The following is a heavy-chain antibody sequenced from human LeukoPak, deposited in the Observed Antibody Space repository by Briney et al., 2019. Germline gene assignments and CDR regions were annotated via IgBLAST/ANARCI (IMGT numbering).Heavy chain of an antibody. Sequence: GGSLRLSCAASGFTFSSYGMHWVRQAPSQGLEWVAVIWYDGSNKYYADSVKARFTISRDNSKQTLYLQMNRRRAEDTAVYYCASLDGGSWNAVDIWGQGTMVTVSS. CDR3: ASLDGGSWNAVDI. V-gene: IGHV3-33*01. CDR2: IWYDGSNK. D-gene: IGHD3-10*01. CDR1: GFTFSSYG. J-gene: IGHJ3*02.